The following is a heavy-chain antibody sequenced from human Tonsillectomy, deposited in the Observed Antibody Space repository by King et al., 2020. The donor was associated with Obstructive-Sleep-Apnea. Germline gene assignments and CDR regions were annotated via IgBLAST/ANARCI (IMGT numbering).Heavy chain of an antibody. CDR3: AKGLNGP. V-gene: IGHV3-23*04. J-gene: IGHJ5*02. Sequence: VQLVESGGGLVQPGGSLRLSCAASGFTFSSYAMSWVRQAPGKGLEWVSAISDSGGSTYYAESVKGRFTISSENSKNTLFLQMNSLRADDTAVYFCAKGLNGPWGQGTLVTVSS. CDR1: GFTFSSYA. CDR2: ISDSGGST.